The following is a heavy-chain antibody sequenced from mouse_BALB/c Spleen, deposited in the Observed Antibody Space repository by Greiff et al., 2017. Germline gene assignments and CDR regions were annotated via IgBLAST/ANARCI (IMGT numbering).Heavy chain of an antibody. J-gene: IGHJ2*01. CDR3: ARGGPFITTVVATGDFDY. CDR2: IDPYYGGT. Sequence: EVQLQQSGPELEKPGASVKISCKASGYSFTGYNMNWVKQSNGKSLEWIGNIDPYYGGTSYNQKFKGKATLTVDKSSSTAYMQLKSLTSEDSAVYYCARGGPFITTVVATGDFDYWGQGTTLTVSS. V-gene: IGHV1-39*01. CDR1: GYSFTGYN. D-gene: IGHD1-1*01.